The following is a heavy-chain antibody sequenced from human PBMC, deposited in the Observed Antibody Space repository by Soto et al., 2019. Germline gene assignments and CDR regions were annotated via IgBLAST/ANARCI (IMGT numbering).Heavy chain of an antibody. Sequence: ASVKVSCKASGYTFTGDGISWVRQAQGQGLEWMGWISAYNGNTNYAQKLQGRVTMTTDTSTSTAYMELRSLRSDDTAVYYCARVAHYDILTGYQYYFDYWGQGTLVSVSS. D-gene: IGHD3-9*01. V-gene: IGHV1-18*01. CDR2: ISAYNGNT. CDR3: ARVAHYDILTGYQYYFDY. J-gene: IGHJ4*02. CDR1: GYTFTGDG.